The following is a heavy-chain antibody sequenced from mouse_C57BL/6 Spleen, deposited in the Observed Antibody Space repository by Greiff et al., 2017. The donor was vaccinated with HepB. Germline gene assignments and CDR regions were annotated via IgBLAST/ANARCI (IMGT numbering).Heavy chain of an antibody. D-gene: IGHD2-4*01. CDR2: ISSGGSYT. CDR3: AREITNYFDY. V-gene: IGHV5-6*01. CDR1: GFTFSSYG. J-gene: IGHJ2*01. Sequence: EVQLQQSGGDLVKPGGSLKLSCAASGFTFSSYGMSWVRQTPDKRLEWVATISSGGSYTYYPDSVKGRFTISRDNAKNTLYLQMSSLKSEDTAMYDCAREITNYFDYWGQGTTLTVSS.